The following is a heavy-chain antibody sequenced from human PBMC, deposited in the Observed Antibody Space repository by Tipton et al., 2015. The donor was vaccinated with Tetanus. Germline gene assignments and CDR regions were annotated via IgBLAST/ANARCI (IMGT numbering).Heavy chain of an antibody. J-gene: IGHJ4*02. D-gene: IGHD2-2*01. V-gene: IGHV3-53*01. CDR3: NGGSTRAYFDY. CDR2: IYSGGNT. CDR1: GFTVSSNY. Sequence: QLVQSGGGLIQPGESLRLSCAASGFTVSSNYMTWVRQAPGKGLEWVSLIYSGGNTYYADSVKGRFTISRDNSKNTLYLQINSLRAEDTAVYYCNGGSTRAYFDYWGQGTLVTVSS.